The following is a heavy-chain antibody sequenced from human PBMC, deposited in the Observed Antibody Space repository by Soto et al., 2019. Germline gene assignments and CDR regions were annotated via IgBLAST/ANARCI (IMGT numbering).Heavy chain of an antibody. CDR3: AREYYSSGTH. D-gene: IGHD3-10*01. CDR1: GFTFSTYW. V-gene: IGHV3-74*01. J-gene: IGHJ1*01. Sequence: EVQLVESRGGLVQPGGSLRLSCAASGFTFSTYWMQWVRQVPGEGLVWVSSISENGGITTYADSVKGRFTISRDNAKNTLYLQMNGLRVEDTAIYYCAREYYSSGTHWGQGTLVTVST. CDR2: ISENGGIT.